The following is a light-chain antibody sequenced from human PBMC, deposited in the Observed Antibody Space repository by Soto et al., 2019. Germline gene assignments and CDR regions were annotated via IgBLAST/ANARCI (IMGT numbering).Light chain of an antibody. V-gene: IGKV1-33*01. Sequence: DIQMTQSPSSLSASVGDRVTIACQASQDISNYLNWYQQKPGKAPKLLIYDASNLETGVPSRFSGSRSGTDFTFTISSLQPEDIATYYCQQYENLPYTFGQGTKLEIK. CDR3: QQYENLPYT. CDR2: DAS. CDR1: QDISNY. J-gene: IGKJ2*01.